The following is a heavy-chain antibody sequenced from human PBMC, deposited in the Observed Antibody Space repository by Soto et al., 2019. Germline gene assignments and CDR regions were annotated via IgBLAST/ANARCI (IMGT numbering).Heavy chain of an antibody. V-gene: IGHV1-69*13. CDR3: ARVLVPLIAARGPQGPLSYGMDV. J-gene: IGHJ6*02. CDR1: GGGFSSYA. CDR2: IIPIFGTA. Sequence: SVKVSCEASGGGFSSYAISWVRQAPGQGLEWMGGIIPIFGTANYAQKFQGRVTITADESTSTAYMELISLRSEDTAVYYCARVLVPLIAARGPQGPLSYGMDVWGQGTTVTVSS. D-gene: IGHD6-6*01.